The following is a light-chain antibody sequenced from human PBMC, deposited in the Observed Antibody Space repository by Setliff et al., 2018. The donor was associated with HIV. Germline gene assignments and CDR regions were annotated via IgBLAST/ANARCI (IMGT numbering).Light chain of an antibody. CDR3: SSFRTSRKFV. Sequence: SVLTQPASVSGSPGQSITISCTGTSSDVGLYNFVSWYQQHPGKVPKLIIYDVTNRPSGISHRFSGAKSGNTASLTISVLQADDEADYYCSSFRTSRKFVFGTGTKV. CDR2: DVT. V-gene: IGLV2-14*01. J-gene: IGLJ1*01. CDR1: SSDVGLYNF.